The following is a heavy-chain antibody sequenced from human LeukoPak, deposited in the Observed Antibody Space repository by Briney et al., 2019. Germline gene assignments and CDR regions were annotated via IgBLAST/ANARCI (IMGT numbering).Heavy chain of an antibody. Sequence: GGSLRLSCAASGFTFSSYGIHWVRQAPGKGLEWVAVITYDGSNKFYGDSVKGRFTISRDNSKNTLYLQMNSLRGEDTAVYYCAKGRGVRYEVVTAILDPWGQGTLVTVSS. D-gene: IGHD2-21*02. J-gene: IGHJ5*02. CDR2: ITYDGSNK. CDR1: GFTFSSYG. V-gene: IGHV3-30*18. CDR3: AKGRGVRYEVVTAILDP.